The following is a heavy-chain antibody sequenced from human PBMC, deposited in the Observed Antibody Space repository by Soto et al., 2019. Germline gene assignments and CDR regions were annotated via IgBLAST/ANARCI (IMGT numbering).Heavy chain of an antibody. Sequence: EVQLVESGGGSVQPGRSLRLSCAASGFSFDDYGMHWVRQGPGKGLEWVSGISWNSGDIYYADSVKGRFTISRDNAKKSMYLQMNSLRSDDSALSYFSKDNGLDRDGAFDYWGQGILVTVSS. D-gene: IGHD2-2*03. J-gene: IGHJ4*02. CDR1: GFSFDDYG. CDR2: ISWNSGDI. V-gene: IGHV3-9*01. CDR3: SKDNGLDRDGAFDY.